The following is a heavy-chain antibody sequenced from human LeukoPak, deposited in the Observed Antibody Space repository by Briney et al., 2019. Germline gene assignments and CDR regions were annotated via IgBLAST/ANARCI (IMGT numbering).Heavy chain of an antibody. CDR1: GGSISTYY. J-gene: IGHJ5*02. Sequence: SETLSLTCSVSGGSISTYYWTWIRQPPGQGLALNGYIYYCGSTNYNPSLKRRVTISLDTSKNQFSLQLSSVTAADTAVYYFARAILSGYPDTWGQGTLV. D-gene: IGHD5-12*01. V-gene: IGHV4-59*01. CDR3: ARAILSGYPDT. CDR2: IYYCGST.